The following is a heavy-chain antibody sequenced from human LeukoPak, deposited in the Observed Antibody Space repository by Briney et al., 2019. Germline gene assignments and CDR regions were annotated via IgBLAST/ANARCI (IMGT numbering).Heavy chain of an antibody. CDR1: GYTFTSYY. CDR3: ARGYDFWNLWFDP. CDR2: INPSGGST. J-gene: IGHJ5*02. D-gene: IGHD3-3*01. Sequence: ASVKVSCKASGYTFTSYYMHWVRQAPGQGLEWMGIINPSGGSTSYAQKFQGRVTMTRDTSISTAFMELSRLTSDDTAVYYCARGYDFWNLWFDPWGQGTLVTVSS. V-gene: IGHV1-46*01.